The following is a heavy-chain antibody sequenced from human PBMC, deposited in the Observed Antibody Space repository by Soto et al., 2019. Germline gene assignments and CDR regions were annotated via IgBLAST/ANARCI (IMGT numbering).Heavy chain of an antibody. Sequence: ASVKVSYKASGYTFTGYYMHWVRQAPGQELEWMGWINPNSGGTNYAQKFQGWVTMTRDTSISTAYMELSRLRSDDTAVYYCARDAIPAAIRVGYYGMDVWGQGTTVTVSS. J-gene: IGHJ6*02. V-gene: IGHV1-2*04. D-gene: IGHD2-2*01. CDR2: INPNSGGT. CDR3: ARDAIPAAIRVGYYGMDV. CDR1: GYTFTGYY.